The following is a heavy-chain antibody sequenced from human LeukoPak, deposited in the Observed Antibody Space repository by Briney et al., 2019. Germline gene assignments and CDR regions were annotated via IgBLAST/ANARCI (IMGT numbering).Heavy chain of an antibody. J-gene: IGHJ3*02. Sequence: KPSETLSLTCIVSGGSISSGSYYWGWIRQPPGQGLEWIVCIYYGGSTYYDPSLKSRITTAVDTFRNQISLKLSSVTAADTAVYYCARIKYYYGSGEVDAFDIWGQGTKVTVSS. D-gene: IGHD3-10*01. CDR3: ARIKYYYGSGEVDAFDI. CDR1: GGSISSGSYY. V-gene: IGHV4-39*01. CDR2: IYYGGST.